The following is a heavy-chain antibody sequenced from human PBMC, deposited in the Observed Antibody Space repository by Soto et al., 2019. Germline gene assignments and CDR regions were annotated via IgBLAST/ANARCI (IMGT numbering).Heavy chain of an antibody. CDR1: GFTFSSYA. CDR3: ARGLSLEWLLATNPLEYYLDY. Sequence: QVQLVESGGGVVQPGRSLRLSCAASGFTFSSYAMHWVRQAPGKGLEWVAVIWYDGTNKYHADSVKGRFTVSRDNSKNTLYLQMNSLRGEDTAVYYCARGLSLEWLLATNPLEYYLDYWGQGALVTVSS. V-gene: IGHV3-33*01. CDR2: IWYDGTNK. D-gene: IGHD3-3*01. J-gene: IGHJ4*02.